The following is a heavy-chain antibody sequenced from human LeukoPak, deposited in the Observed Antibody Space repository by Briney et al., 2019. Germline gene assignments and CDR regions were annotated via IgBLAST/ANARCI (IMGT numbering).Heavy chain of an antibody. CDR2: ISAYNGNT. CDR1: GYTFTSYG. Sequence: GASVKVSCKASGYTFTSYGISWVRQAPGQGLEWMGWISAYNGNTNYAQKLQGRVTVTTDTSTSTAYMELRSLRSDDTAVYYCARDLRYCTNGVYYMGYGYWGQGTLVTVSS. V-gene: IGHV1-18*01. CDR3: ARDLRYCTNGVYYMGYGY. J-gene: IGHJ4*02. D-gene: IGHD2-8*01.